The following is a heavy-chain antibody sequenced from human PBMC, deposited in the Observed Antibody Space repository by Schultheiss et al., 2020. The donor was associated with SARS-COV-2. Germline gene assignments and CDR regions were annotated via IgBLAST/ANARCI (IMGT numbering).Heavy chain of an antibody. CDR3: ARAKRGYSGYDMYYFDY. D-gene: IGHD5-12*01. CDR1: GESFSTYY. Sequence: SETLSLTCAVNGESFSTYYWIWIRQPPGKGLEWIGEINPSRGTNYSPSLKSRVTISADTSKNEVSLKLSSVTAADTAVYYCARAKRGYSGYDMYYFDYWGQGTLVTVSS. CDR2: INPSRGT. V-gene: IGHV4-34*01. J-gene: IGHJ4*02.